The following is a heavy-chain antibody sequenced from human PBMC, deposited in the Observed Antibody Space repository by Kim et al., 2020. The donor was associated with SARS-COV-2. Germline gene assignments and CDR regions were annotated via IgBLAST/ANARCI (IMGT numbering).Heavy chain of an antibody. J-gene: IGHJ6*02. V-gene: IGHV4-39*01. D-gene: IGHD3-10*01. CDR1: GGSISSSSYY. CDR3: ARQNADFTIMVRVYYGMDV. Sequence: SETLSLTCTVSGGSISSSSYYWGWIRQPPGKGLEWIGSIYYSGSTYYNPSLKSRVTISVDTSKNQFSLKLSSVTAADTAVYYCARQNADFTIMVRVYYGMDVWGQGTTVTVSS. CDR2: IYYSGST.